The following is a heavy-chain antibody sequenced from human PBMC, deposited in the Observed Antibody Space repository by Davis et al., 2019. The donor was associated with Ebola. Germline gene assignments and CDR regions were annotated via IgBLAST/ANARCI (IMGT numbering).Heavy chain of an antibody. CDR1: GFTFSSYS. D-gene: IGHD3-22*01. Sequence: GESLKISCAASGFTFSSYSMNWVRQAPGKGLEWVSAISGSGGSTYYADSVKGRFTISRDNSKNTLYLQMNSLRAEDTAVYYCAKDGGTFYYYDSSGYWIRYYYYGMDVWGKGTTVTVSS. CDR3: AKDGGTFYYYDSSGYWIRYYYYGMDV. CDR2: ISGSGGST. J-gene: IGHJ6*04. V-gene: IGHV3-23*01.